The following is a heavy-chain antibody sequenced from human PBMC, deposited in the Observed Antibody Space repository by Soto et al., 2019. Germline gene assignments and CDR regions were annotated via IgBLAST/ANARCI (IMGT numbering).Heavy chain of an antibody. J-gene: IGHJ6*02. V-gene: IGHV1-69*01. CDR2: IIPIFGTA. CDR3: ARPYYYDSSESYYYGMDV. CDR1: GGTFSSYA. D-gene: IGHD3-22*01. Sequence: QVQLVQSGAEVQKPGSSVKVSCKASGGTFSSYAISWVRQAPGQGLEWMGGIIPIFGTANYAQKFQGRVTITADESTSTAYMELSSLRSEDTAVYYCARPYYYDSSESYYYGMDVWGQGTTVTVSS.